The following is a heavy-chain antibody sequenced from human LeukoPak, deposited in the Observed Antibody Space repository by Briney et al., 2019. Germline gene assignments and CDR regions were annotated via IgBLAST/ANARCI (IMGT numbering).Heavy chain of an antibody. CDR1: GGSISSGDYY. J-gene: IGHJ2*01. CDR2: IYYSGST. CDR3: ARDRRYGDYVPLNWYFDL. Sequence: SQTLSVTCTVSGGSISSGDYYWSWIRQPPGKGLEWIGYIYYSGSTYYNPSLKSRVTISVDTSKNQFSLKLSSVTAADTAVYYCARDRRYGDYVPLNWYFDLWGRGTLVTVSS. V-gene: IGHV4-30-4*01. D-gene: IGHD4-17*01.